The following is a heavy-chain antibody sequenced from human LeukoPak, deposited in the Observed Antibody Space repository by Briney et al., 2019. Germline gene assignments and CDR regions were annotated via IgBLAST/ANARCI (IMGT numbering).Heavy chain of an antibody. V-gene: IGHV3-64*02. D-gene: IGHD1-20*01. J-gene: IGHJ4*02. Sequence: GLLKIPCAAPGFPFNIYAMHRVRQAAGEGLEYGSANNSRWGSTYYTDNVKGSFTIYTDNSKSTLYLQMGSLRAEDMAVYYCVRVKSQYNWNPFDYWGQGTRVTVSS. CDR2: NNSRWGST. CDR3: VRVKSQYNWNPFDY. CDR1: GFPFNIYA.